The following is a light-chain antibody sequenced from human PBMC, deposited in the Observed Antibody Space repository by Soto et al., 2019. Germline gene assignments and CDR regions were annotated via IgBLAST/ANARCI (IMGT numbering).Light chain of an antibody. CDR3: HQRGSWPRGT. Sequence: EIVLTQSPATLSLSPGETATLSCRASQSVSSYLAWYQQKPGQAPRLLLYDASNRATGIPARFSGSGSGTDFTLTISSLEPEDFAVYYCHQRGSWPRGTFGQGTKVDIK. CDR1: QSVSSY. J-gene: IGKJ1*01. V-gene: IGKV3-11*01. CDR2: DAS.